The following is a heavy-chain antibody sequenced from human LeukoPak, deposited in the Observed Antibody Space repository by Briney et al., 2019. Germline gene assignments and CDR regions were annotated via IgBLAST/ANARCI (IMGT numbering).Heavy chain of an antibody. CDR3: ARDLSANNWFDP. CDR1: GYTFTGYY. CDR2: INPNSGGT. J-gene: IGHJ5*02. V-gene: IGHV1-2*02. D-gene: IGHD3-16*02. Sequence: GASVTVSCTASGYTFTGYYMHWVRQAPGQGLEWMGWINPNSGGTNYAQKLQGRVTMTRDTSISTAYMELSRLRSDDTAVYYCARDLSANNWFDPWGQGTLVTVSS.